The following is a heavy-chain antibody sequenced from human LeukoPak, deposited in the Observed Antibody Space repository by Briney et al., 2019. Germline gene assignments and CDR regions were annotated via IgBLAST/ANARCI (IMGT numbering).Heavy chain of an antibody. J-gene: IGHJ5*02. CDR3: ATSHDVKTAPYDL. Sequence: SETLSLTCTVSGGSISSYCWSRVRQPPGKGLEWIGYIFTSGSTDYNPSLKSRVTMSVDTSKNQLSMELRFLTAADTAVYYCATSHDVKTAPYDLWGQGTLVTVSS. V-gene: IGHV4-4*09. D-gene: IGHD2-21*01. CDR2: IFTSGST. CDR1: GGSISSYC.